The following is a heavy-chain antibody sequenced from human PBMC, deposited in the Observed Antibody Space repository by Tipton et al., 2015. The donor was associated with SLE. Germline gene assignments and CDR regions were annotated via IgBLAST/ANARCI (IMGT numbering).Heavy chain of an antibody. CDR3: ARARHGGAEYFEH. Sequence: TLSLTCTVSGGSISSYYWSWIRQPPGKGLEWIGYIYDIGSTNYNPSLKSRVTMSVDTSENQLSLKLTFVTAADTAVYYCARARHGGAEYFEHWGPGALVTVSS. CDR1: GGSISSYY. V-gene: IGHV4-59*01. CDR2: IYDIGST. D-gene: IGHD3-3*01. J-gene: IGHJ1*01.